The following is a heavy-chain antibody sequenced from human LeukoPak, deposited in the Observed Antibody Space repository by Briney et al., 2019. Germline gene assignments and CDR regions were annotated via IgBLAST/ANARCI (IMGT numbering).Heavy chain of an antibody. CDR1: GFTFSSYA. V-gene: IGHV3-23*01. D-gene: IGHD6-19*01. CDR3: AKDRSLVVAGTGDY. Sequence: GGSLRLSCEASGFTFSSYAMSWFRQAPGKGLEWVSAISGSGGSTYYADSVKGRFTISRDNSKNTLYLQMNSLRAEDTAVYYCAKDRSLVVAGTGDYWGQGTLVTVSS. CDR2: ISGSGGST. J-gene: IGHJ4*02.